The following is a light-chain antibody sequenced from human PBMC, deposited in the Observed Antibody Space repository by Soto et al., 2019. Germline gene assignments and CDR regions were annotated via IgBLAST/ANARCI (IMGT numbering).Light chain of an antibody. Sequence: EIVMTQSPATLSVSPGERATLSCRASQSVYSNLAWYQQKPGQTPKLLIYVASTRATGIPARFSGRGSGTEFTLTISSLQSEDFAIYYCQQYNVWPLTFGGGTKVEFK. CDR2: VAS. CDR3: QQYNVWPLT. V-gene: IGKV3-15*01. CDR1: QSVYSN. J-gene: IGKJ4*01.